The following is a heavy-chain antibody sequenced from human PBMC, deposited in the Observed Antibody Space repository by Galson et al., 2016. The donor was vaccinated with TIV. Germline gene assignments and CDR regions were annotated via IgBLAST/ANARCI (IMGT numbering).Heavy chain of an antibody. V-gene: IGHV1-3*01. Sequence: SVKVSCKASGYTITSYAMHWVRQAPGQRLEWVGWINAGTGDTKFSQKFQGRVTLTRDTSASTVYMGLSSLTSEDTAVYYCAGDFGGSFSPCYGMDVWGQGATVT. CDR2: INAGTGDT. J-gene: IGHJ6*02. CDR3: AGDFGGSFSPCYGMDV. CDR1: GYTITSYA. D-gene: IGHD3-16*01.